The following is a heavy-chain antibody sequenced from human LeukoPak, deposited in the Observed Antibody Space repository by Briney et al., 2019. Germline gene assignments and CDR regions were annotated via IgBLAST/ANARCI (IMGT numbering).Heavy chain of an antibody. V-gene: IGHV1-2*02. Sequence: ASVKVSCKASGYTFTGYYMHWVRQAPGQGLEWMGWINPNSGGTNYAQKFQGRVTVTRDTSISTAYMELSRLRSDDTAVYYCARGEEDKPAHIVVVTARNWFDPWGQGTLVTVSS. CDR3: ARGEEDKPAHIVVVTARNWFDP. CDR2: INPNSGGT. CDR1: GYTFTGYY. D-gene: IGHD2-21*02. J-gene: IGHJ5*02.